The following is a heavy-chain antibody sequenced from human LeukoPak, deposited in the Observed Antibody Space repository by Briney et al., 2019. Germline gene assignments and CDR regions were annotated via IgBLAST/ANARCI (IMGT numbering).Heavy chain of an antibody. J-gene: IGHJ4*02. CDR3: GRGGDYLDY. CDR1: GFTVSSNY. D-gene: IGHD4-17*01. Sequence: PGGSLRLSCAASGFTVSSNYMSWVRQAPGKGLEWVAVISFDGINKYYADSVKGRFTISRDNSKNTLYLQMNSLRVEDTAVYYCGRGGDYLDYWGQGTLVTVSS. CDR2: ISFDGINK. V-gene: IGHV3-30-3*01.